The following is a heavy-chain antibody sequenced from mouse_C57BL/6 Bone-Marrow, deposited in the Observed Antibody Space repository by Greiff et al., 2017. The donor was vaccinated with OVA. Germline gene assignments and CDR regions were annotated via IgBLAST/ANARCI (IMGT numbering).Heavy chain of an antibody. D-gene: IGHD3-2*01. V-gene: IGHV14-4*01. CDR3: TLSRQPPDY. Sequence: EVKLVESGAELVRPGASVKLSCTASGFNIKDDYMHWVKQRPEQGLEWIGWIDPENGDTEYASKFQGKATITADTSSNTAYLQLSSLTSEDTAVYYCTLSRQPPDYWGQGTTLTVSS. CDR2: IDPENGDT. CDR1: GFNIKDDY. J-gene: IGHJ2*01.